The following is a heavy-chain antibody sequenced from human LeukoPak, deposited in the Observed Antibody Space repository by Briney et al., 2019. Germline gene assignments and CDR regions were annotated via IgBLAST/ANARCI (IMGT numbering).Heavy chain of an antibody. J-gene: IGHJ6*02. D-gene: IGHD3-9*01. CDR1: GGSISSYY. V-gene: IGHV4-59*01. Sequence: KPSETLSLTCTVSGGSISSYYWSWIRQPPGKGLEWIGYIYYSGSTNYNPSLKSRVTISVDTSKNQFSLELSSVTAADTAVYYCARLTPHYYYYGMDVWGQGTTVTVSS. CDR3: ARLTPHYYYYGMDV. CDR2: IYYSGST.